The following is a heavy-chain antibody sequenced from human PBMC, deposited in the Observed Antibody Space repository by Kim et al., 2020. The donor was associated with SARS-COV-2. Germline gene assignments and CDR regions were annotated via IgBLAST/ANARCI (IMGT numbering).Heavy chain of an antibody. CDR3: ARGTYSSSWYGGFDY. V-gene: IGHV4-4*02. Sequence: SETLSLTCAVSGGSISSSNWWSWVRQPPGKGLEWIGEIYHSGSTNYNPSLKSRVTISVDKSKNQFSLKLSSVTAADTAVYYCARGTYSSSWYGGFDYWGQGTLVTVSS. J-gene: IGHJ4*02. D-gene: IGHD6-13*01. CDR2: IYHSGST. CDR1: GGSISSSNW.